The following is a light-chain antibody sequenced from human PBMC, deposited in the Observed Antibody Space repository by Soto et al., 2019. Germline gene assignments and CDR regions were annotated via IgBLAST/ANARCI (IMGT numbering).Light chain of an antibody. CDR2: AAS. Sequence: DIQMTQSPSSLSASVGDRVTITCRASQDISGYLNWFRQRPGKAPELLIYAASSLQSGVPSRFSGGGSGTDFFLPITSLQPEDFATYYCQQSYSFPLTFGQGTRLDMK. J-gene: IGKJ5*01. CDR3: QQSYSFPLT. V-gene: IGKV1-39*01. CDR1: QDISGY.